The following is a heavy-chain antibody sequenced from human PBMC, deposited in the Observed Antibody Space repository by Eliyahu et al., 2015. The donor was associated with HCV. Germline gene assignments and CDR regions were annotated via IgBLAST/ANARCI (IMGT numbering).Heavy chain of an antibody. Sequence: EVQLVESGGGLVQPGESLRLSCAASGFTFNTYWMSWVRQAPGKGLEWVANIKPDGSETHYVDSVEGRFIISRDNAKKSLYLQMNSLRGDDTAVYYCMADPGDYWGQGTLLTVSS. V-gene: IGHV3-7*01. J-gene: IGHJ4*02. D-gene: IGHD5-24*01. CDR1: GFTFNTYW. CDR2: IKPDGSET. CDR3: MADPGDY.